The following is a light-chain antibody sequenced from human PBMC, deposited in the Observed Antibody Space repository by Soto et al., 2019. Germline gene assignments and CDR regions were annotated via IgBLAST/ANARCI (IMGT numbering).Light chain of an antibody. J-gene: IGKJ2*01. Sequence: EIVLTQSPGTLSLSLGERATLSCRASQSVSGTYSAWYQQKPGQAPRLLIYGTSKRAAGIPDRFSGSGSGTDFSLTISILEPEDFAVYYCQHYGSSPPDTFGQGTKLEIK. V-gene: IGKV3-20*01. CDR1: QSVSGTY. CDR3: QHYGSSPPDT. CDR2: GTS.